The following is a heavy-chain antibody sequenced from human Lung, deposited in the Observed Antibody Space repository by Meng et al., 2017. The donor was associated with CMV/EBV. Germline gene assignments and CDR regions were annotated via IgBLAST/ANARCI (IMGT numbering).Heavy chain of an antibody. Sequence: GGSLKIXXAASGFTFTDAWMNWVRQAPGKGLEWVGRIKTKTDGGTTDYAAPVKGGFTISTDHSTNTLSMRMNTVKTEDTAVYDCTAGLYDSGGVDHWGQGTLVTVSS. CDR3: TAGLYDSGGVDH. V-gene: IGHV3-15*01. J-gene: IGHJ4*02. CDR1: GFTFTDAW. D-gene: IGHD3-22*01. CDR2: IKTKTDGGTT.